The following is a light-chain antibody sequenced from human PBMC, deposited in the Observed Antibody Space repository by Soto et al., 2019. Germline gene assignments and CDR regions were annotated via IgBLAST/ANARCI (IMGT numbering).Light chain of an antibody. CDR1: QSVGKN. CDR3: QQYNNWLPWT. CDR2: AAA. V-gene: IGKV3-15*01. Sequence: EIVMTQSPAALFVSLGERVTLSCRASQSVGKNLAWYQQRPGQGPRLLIFAAADRATDIPVRFSGSGSGTDFTLTISSLQSEDSAIYYCQQYNNWLPWTFARGTKVDIK. J-gene: IGKJ1*01.